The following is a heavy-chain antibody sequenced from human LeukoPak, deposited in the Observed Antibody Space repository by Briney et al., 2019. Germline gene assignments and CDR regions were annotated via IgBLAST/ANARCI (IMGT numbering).Heavy chain of an antibody. V-gene: IGHV3-23*01. D-gene: IGHD1-14*01. CDR2: ISGAGGST. CDR1: GFTFSSYA. Sequence: GGSLGLSCAASGFTFSSYAMSWVRQAPGKGLEWVSVISGAGGSTYYADSVKGRFTISRDNSKNTLYLQMNSLRAEDTAVYYCANVRAYTVGRQPLDYWGQGTLVTVSS. CDR3: ANVRAYTVGRQPLDY. J-gene: IGHJ4*02.